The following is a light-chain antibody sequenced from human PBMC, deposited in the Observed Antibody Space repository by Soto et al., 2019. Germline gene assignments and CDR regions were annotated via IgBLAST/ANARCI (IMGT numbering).Light chain of an antibody. Sequence: EIVMTQYPATLSVSPGERATLSCRASQSLSFNLAWYQQKPGQAPRLLIYAASTRATGIPARFSGSGSGTEFTLTISSLQSEDFAVYYCQQYYRWPQTFGQGTKVGIK. J-gene: IGKJ1*01. V-gene: IGKV3-15*01. CDR3: QQYYRWPQT. CDR2: AAS. CDR1: QSLSFN.